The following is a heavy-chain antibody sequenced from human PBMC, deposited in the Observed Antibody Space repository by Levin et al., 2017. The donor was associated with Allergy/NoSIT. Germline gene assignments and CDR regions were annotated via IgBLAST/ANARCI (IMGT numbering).Heavy chain of an antibody. D-gene: IGHD6-19*01. J-gene: IGHJ4*02. CDR1: GYIFTDYG. CDR2: ISAYNGNI. Sequence: ASVEVSCKASGYIFTDYGISWVRQAPGQGPEWMGWISAYNGNINYAQRFQGRVTMTTDTSTSTAYMEMRSLRSDDTAVYYCARDLGVAGIIFFDYWGQGTLVTVSS. CDR3: ARDLGVAGIIFFDY. V-gene: IGHV1-18*01.